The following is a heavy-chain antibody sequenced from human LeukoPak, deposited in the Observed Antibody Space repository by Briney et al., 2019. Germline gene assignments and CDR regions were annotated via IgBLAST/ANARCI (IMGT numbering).Heavy chain of an antibody. V-gene: IGHV3-23*01. D-gene: IGHD6-19*01. CDR3: ARSSGTDSGWWYWFDP. Sequence: GGSLRLSCAASGFTFGIYAMSWVRQAPGQGLDWVSAISARDGSTYYADSVKGRFTISRDNSKNTLYLQMNSLRAEDTAVYYCARSSGTDSGWWYWFDPWGQGTLVTVSS. CDR1: GFTFGIYA. J-gene: IGHJ5*02. CDR2: ISARDGST.